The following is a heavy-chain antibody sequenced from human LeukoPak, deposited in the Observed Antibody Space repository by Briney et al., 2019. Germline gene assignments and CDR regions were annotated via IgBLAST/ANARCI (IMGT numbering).Heavy chain of an antibody. V-gene: IGHV1-18*01. CDR1: GYTFTSYG. Sequence: GASVKVSSKASGYTFTSYGISWVRKAPGQGLKWMGWISAYQGNTNYAQKLHGRVTMTTDTSTSTAYMELRSLRSDDTAVYYCARDLAQLRVGRGIAVAGIVDDPHDYWGQGTLVTVSS. CDR3: ARDLAQLRVGRGIAVAGIVDDPHDY. D-gene: IGHD6-19*01. J-gene: IGHJ4*02. CDR2: ISAYQGNT.